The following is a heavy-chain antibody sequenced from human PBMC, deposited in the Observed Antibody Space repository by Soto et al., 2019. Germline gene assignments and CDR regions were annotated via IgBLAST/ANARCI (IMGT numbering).Heavy chain of an antibody. CDR2: IYYSGST. Sequence: SETLSLTCTVSGGSTSSYYWSWIRQPPGKGLEWIGYIYYSGSTNYNPSLKSRVTISVDTSKNQFSLKLNSMTAADTAVYYCARHNYGSGSTYFDYWGQGTLVTVSS. J-gene: IGHJ4*02. CDR3: ARHNYGSGSTYFDY. CDR1: GGSTSSYY. D-gene: IGHD3-10*01. V-gene: IGHV4-59*08.